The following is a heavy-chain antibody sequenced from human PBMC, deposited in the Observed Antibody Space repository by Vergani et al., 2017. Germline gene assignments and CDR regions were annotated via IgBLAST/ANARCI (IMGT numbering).Heavy chain of an antibody. V-gene: IGHV4-59*01. CDR2: IYYSGST. CDR3: ASGLDIVVVPAAITRYYYYMDV. J-gene: IGHJ6*03. D-gene: IGHD2-2*03. Sequence: QVQLQESGPGLVKPSETLSLTCTVSGGSISSYYWSWIRQPPGKGLEWIGYIYYSGSTHYNPSLKSRVTILVDTSKNQFSLKLGSVTAADTAVYYCASGLDIVVVPAAITRYYYYMDVWGKGTTVTVSS. CDR1: GGSISSYY.